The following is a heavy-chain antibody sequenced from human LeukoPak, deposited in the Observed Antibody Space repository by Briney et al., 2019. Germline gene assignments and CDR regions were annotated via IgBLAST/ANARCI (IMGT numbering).Heavy chain of an antibody. J-gene: IGHJ6*02. CDR2: ISYDGSNK. Sequence: GGSLRLSCAASGFTFSSYAMHWVRQAPGKGLEWVAVISYDGSNKYYADSVKGRFTISRDNSKNTLYLQMNSLRAEDTSVYYCARDRGRYCSSGSCYGMDVWGQGTTVTVSS. CDR1: GFTFSSYA. V-gene: IGHV3-30-3*01. D-gene: IGHD2-15*01. CDR3: ARDRGRYCSSGSCYGMDV.